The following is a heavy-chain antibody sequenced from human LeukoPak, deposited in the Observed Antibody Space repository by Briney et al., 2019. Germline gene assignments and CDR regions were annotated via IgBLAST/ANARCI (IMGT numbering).Heavy chain of an antibody. CDR3: ARRGGSSLLNWFDP. CDR1: GGSISSYY. Sequence: SETLSLTCTVSGGSISSYYWSWIRQPPGKGLEWIGYIYYCGSTNYNPSLKSRVTISVDTSKNQFSLKLSSVTAADTAAYYCARRGGSSLLNWFDPWGQGTLVTVSS. D-gene: IGHD2-2*01. V-gene: IGHV4-59*08. J-gene: IGHJ5*02. CDR2: IYYCGST.